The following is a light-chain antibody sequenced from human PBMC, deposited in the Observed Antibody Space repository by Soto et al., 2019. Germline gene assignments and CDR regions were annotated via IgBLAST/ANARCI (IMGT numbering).Light chain of an antibody. V-gene: IGKV1-5*01. J-gene: IGKJ1*01. CDR2: DAS. CDR1: QSISSW. Sequence: EIQMNQSPSTLSASVGDRVTITCLASQSISSWLAWYQQTPGKAPKLLIYDASSLESGVPSRFSGSGSGTEFTLTISSLQPDDFATYYSQQYNSYSWTFGQGTKVDIK. CDR3: QQYNSYSWT.